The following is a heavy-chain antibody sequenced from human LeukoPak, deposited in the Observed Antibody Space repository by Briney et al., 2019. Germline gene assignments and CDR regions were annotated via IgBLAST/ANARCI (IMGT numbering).Heavy chain of an antibody. Sequence: PSQTLSLTCTVSGGSISSGGYYWSWIRQHPGKGLEWIGYIYYSGSTYYNPSLESRVTISVDTSKNQFSLKLSSVTVADTAVYYCARNGQQWLVPFDYWGQGTLVTVSS. CDR2: IYYSGST. D-gene: IGHD6-19*01. CDR3: ARNGQQWLVPFDY. V-gene: IGHV4-31*03. J-gene: IGHJ4*02. CDR1: GGSISSGGYY.